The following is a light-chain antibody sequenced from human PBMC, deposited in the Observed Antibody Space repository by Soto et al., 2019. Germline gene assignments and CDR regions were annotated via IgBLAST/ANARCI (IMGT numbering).Light chain of an antibody. CDR3: QQYGNSIPIT. Sequence: VITQSPDSLAVSLGERATLSCRTSQSVSTSFLAWYQQKPGQAPRLLIYGAFSRATGIPDRFSGSGSGTDFTLTISRLEPEDFAVYYCQQYGNSIPITFGQGTRLE. V-gene: IGKV3-20*01. CDR2: GAF. CDR1: QSVSTSF. J-gene: IGKJ5*01.